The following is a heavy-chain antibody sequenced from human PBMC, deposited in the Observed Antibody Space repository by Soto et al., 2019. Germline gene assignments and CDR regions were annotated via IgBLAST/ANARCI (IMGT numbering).Heavy chain of an antibody. V-gene: IGHV3-33*01. Sequence: VQLVESGGGVVQPGRSLRLSCAASGFTFSTYGMYWVRQAPGKGLEWVAVIWYAASNKYYADSVKGRFTISRDNSENTLYLQMNTLSAEDTAVSYCARGIVDGGELDLWGPGTLVTVSS. CDR2: IWYAASNK. D-gene: IGHD2-21*01. CDR3: ARGIVDGGELDL. CDR1: GFTFSTYG. J-gene: IGHJ4*02.